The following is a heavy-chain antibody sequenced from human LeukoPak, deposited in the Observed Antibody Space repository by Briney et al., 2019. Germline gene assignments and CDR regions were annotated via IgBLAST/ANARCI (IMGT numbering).Heavy chain of an antibody. V-gene: IGHV4-59*08. CDR1: GGSLSSYY. CDR2: VYNSGST. Sequence: PSETLSLTCTVSGGSLSSYYWSWIRQPPGKTLDWIGYVYNSGSTNYNPCLKSRVTISVDTSKKQPSLKLTSVTAADTAVYYCARQTTRFCSGGTCYSNFAFDMWGQGTMVTVSS. CDR3: ARQTTRFCSGGTCYSNFAFDM. D-gene: IGHD2-15*01. J-gene: IGHJ3*02.